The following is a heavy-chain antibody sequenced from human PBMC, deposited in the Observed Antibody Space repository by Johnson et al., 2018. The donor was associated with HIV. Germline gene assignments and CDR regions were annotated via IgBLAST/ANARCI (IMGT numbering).Heavy chain of an antibody. CDR1: GFTFDDYA. V-gene: IGHV3-9*01. CDR3: AKVHSSSSLNGAFDI. CDR2: ISWTSGSL. Sequence: VQLVESGGGLVQPGRSLRLFCAASGFTFDDYAMHWVRQAPGKGLEWVSGISWTSGSLGYADSVKGRFTISRDNAKNSLYLQMNSLRAEDTALYYCAKVHSSSSLNGAFDIWGQGTMVTVSS. J-gene: IGHJ3*02. D-gene: IGHD6-6*01.